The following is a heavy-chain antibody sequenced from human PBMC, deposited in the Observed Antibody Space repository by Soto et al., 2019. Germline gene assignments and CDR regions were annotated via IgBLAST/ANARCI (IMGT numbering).Heavy chain of an antibody. V-gene: IGHV1-69*13. D-gene: IGHD5-18*01. CDR3: ASRTKRGYSYGHLDY. CDR2: IIPIFGTA. Sequence: EASVKVSCKASGGTFSSYAISWVRQAPGQGLEWMGGIIPIFGTANYAQKFQGRVTITADESTSTAYMELSSLRSEDTALYYCASRTKRGYSYGHLDYWGQGTRVTVSS. J-gene: IGHJ4*02. CDR1: GGTFSSYA.